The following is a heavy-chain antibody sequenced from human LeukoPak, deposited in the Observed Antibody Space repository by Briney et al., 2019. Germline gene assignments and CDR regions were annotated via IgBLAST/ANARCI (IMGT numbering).Heavy chain of an antibody. CDR2: IFHSGST. CDR1: GGYISSSNW. J-gene: IGHJ5*02. Sequence: PSETLSLTCAVSGGYISSSNWRSWVRQPPGKGLEGIGEIFHSGSTNYNPSLKSRVTISVDKSKNQFSLKLNSVTAADTAVYYCARGGNKWELDNWFDPWGQGTLVTVSS. CDR3: ARGGNKWELDNWFDP. V-gene: IGHV4-4*02. D-gene: IGHD1-26*01.